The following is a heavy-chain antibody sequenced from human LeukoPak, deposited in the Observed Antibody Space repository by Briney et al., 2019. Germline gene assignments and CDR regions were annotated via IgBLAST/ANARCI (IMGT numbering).Heavy chain of an antibody. CDR3: ARAGYSMDTEYFQH. D-gene: IGHD5-18*01. CDR2: ISPYNGNT. Sequence: SSLKVSCKASGYDFTSVGITWVRRAPGQGLEWMGWISPYNGNTRYAQKFQGRVAMTTDTSTTTAYMELRGLRFNDTAVYYCARAGYSMDTEYFQHWGQGTLVTVSS. V-gene: IGHV1-18*01. J-gene: IGHJ1*01. CDR1: GYDFTSVG.